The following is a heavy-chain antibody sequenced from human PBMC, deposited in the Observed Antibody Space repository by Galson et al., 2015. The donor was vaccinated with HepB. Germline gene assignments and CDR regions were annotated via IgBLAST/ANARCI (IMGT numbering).Heavy chain of an antibody. CDR3: AKGAPGADS. J-gene: IGHJ4*02. CDR1: GFTFSSYA. V-gene: IGHV3-23*01. CDR2: ISAPGGST. Sequence: SLRLSCAASGFTFSSYAMSWVRQAPGKGLEWVSTISAPGGSTYYADSVKGRFTISRDNAKNSLYLQMNSLEAEDTALYYCAKGAPGADSWGQGTLVTVSS.